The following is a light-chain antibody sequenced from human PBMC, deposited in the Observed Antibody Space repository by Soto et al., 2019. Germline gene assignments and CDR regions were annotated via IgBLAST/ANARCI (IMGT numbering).Light chain of an antibody. Sequence: VMPQSPDTLSVSPGERATLSCRASETVRSNLAWYQQKPGQAPRLLIYAASTRATGIPARFIGNGSGTDFTLTISRLEPEDFAVYYCQQYGSSRWTFGQGTKVDIK. CDR1: ETVRSN. J-gene: IGKJ1*01. CDR3: QQYGSSRWT. V-gene: IGKV3-20*01. CDR2: AAS.